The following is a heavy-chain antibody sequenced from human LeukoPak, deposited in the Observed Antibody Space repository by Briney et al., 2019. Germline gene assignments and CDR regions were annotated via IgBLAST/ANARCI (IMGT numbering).Heavy chain of an antibody. D-gene: IGHD3-16*01. CDR3: ARGREGEEFDY. CDR1: GFTVSNNY. CDR2: VHSGGST. J-gene: IGHJ4*02. V-gene: IGHV3-66*01. Sequence: GGSLRLSCAASGFTVSNNYMNWVRQAPGKGLEWVSVVHSGGSTYYADSVKGRFFISRDNPKNTLYVQMNTLRAEDTAVYYCARGREGEEFDYWGQGTLVTVSS.